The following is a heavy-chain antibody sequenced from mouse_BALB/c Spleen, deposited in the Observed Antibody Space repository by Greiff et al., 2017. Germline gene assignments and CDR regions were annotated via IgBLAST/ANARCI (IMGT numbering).Heavy chain of an antibody. CDR2: ISNLAYSI. CDR1: GFTFSDYG. CDR3: ARGLAMDY. Sequence: EVQLVESGGGLVQPGGSRKLSCAASGFTFSDYGMAWVRQAPGKGPEWVAFISNLAYSIYYADTVTGRFTISRENAKNTLYLEMSSLRSEDTAMYYCARGLAMDYWGQGTSVTVSS. J-gene: IGHJ4*01. V-gene: IGHV5-15*02.